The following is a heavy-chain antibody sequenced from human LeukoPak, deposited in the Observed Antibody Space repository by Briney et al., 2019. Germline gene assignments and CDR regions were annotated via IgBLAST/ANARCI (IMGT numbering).Heavy chain of an antibody. D-gene: IGHD3-9*01. Sequence: ASVKVSCKASDYTFNNYGVSWLRQAPGQGLEWMGWISAYNGNTIYAQKFQGRVTMTTDTSTSTAYMELRSLRSDDTAVYYCARDAPAIRYDVMIGYYLNFDYWGQGTLVTVSS. CDR1: DYTFNNYG. CDR2: ISAYNGNT. V-gene: IGHV1-18*01. CDR3: ARDAPAIRYDVMIGYYLNFDY. J-gene: IGHJ4*02.